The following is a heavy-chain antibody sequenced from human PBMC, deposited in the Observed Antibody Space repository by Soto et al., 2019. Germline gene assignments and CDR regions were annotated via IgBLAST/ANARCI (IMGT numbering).Heavy chain of an antibody. Sequence: PGGSLRLSCAASGFTFSSYEMNWVRQAPGKGLEWVSYISSSGSTIYYADSVKGRFTISRDNAKNSLYLQMNSLRAEDTAVYYCAREAYYDFWSGHQDGYGMDVWGQGTTVTVSS. CDR1: GFTFSSYE. J-gene: IGHJ6*02. V-gene: IGHV3-48*03. CDR3: AREAYYDFWSGHQDGYGMDV. CDR2: ISSSGSTI. D-gene: IGHD3-3*01.